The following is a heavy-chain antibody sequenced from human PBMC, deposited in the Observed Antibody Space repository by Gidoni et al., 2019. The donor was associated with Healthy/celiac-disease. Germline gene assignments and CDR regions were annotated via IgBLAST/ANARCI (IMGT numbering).Heavy chain of an antibody. CDR1: GCTFSSYS. V-gene: IGHV3-21*01. D-gene: IGHD5-18*01. CDR3: ATVDPGYSYGYVY. CDR2: ISSSSSYI. J-gene: IGHJ4*02. Sequence: EVQLVEPGGGLVKPGGSLRLSCAASGCTFSSYSMNGVRQAPGKGLEWVSSISSSSSYIYDADSVKGRFTISRDNAKNSLYLQMNSLRAEDTAVYYCATVDPGYSYGYVYWGQGTLVTVSS.